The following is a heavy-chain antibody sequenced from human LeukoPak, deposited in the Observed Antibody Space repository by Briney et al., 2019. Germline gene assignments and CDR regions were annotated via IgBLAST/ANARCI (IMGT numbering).Heavy chain of an antibody. D-gene: IGHD3-3*01. CDR3: ARGGPSGDFWGFDP. V-gene: IGHV3-21*01. Sequence: GGSLRLSCAASGFTFSSYSMNWVRQAPGKGLEWVSSISSSSSYIYYADSVKGRFTTSRDNAKNSLYLQMNSLRAEDTAVYYCARGGPSGDFWGFDPWGQGTLVTVSS. CDR1: GFTFSSYS. CDR2: ISSSSSYI. J-gene: IGHJ5*02.